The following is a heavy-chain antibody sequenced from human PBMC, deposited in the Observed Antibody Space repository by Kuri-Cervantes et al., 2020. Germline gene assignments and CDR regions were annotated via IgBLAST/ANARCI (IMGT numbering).Heavy chain of an antibody. V-gene: IGHV3-30*18. J-gene: IGHJ6*02. CDR2: ISNDGSYK. CDR1: GFTFSGYG. Sequence: GGSLRLSCAASGFTFSGYGMHWVRQAPGKGLEWVAVISNDGSYKSYADTVKGRFTISRDNPKNTLYLQMNSLRAEDTAVYYCAKAGGGSGSYGDYYYYGMDVWGQGTTVTVSS. CDR3: AKAGGGSGSYGDYYYYGMDV. D-gene: IGHD3-10*01.